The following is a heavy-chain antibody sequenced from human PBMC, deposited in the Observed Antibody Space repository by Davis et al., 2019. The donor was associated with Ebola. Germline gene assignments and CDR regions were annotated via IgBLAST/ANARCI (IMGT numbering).Heavy chain of an antibody. CDR1: GFTFGSYA. J-gene: IGHJ6*04. CDR3: AKGGSGWPSDYSYGLGV. D-gene: IGHD6-19*01. V-gene: IGHV3-23*01. CDR2: FTSSGGST. Sequence: PGGSLRLSCAASGFTFGSYAMTWARPVPGKGLEWVSAFTSSGGSTYYANSVKGRFTISRDNSKNTLFLQLNGLGVEDTAVYYCAKGGSGWPSDYSYGLGVWGKGTTVTVSS.